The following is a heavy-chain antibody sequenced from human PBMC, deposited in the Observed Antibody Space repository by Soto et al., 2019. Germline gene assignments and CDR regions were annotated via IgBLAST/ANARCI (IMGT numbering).Heavy chain of an antibody. D-gene: IGHD3-10*01. CDR1: GFTFSSYA. CDR3: ANRGTVRGVIIFPFDY. Sequence: PGGSLRLSCAASGFTFSSYAMSWVRQAPGKGLEWVSAISGSGGSTYYADSVKGRFTISRDNSKNTLYLQMNNLRAEDTAVYYCANRGTVRGVIIFPFDYWGQGTLVTVSS. J-gene: IGHJ4*02. V-gene: IGHV3-23*01. CDR2: ISGSGGST.